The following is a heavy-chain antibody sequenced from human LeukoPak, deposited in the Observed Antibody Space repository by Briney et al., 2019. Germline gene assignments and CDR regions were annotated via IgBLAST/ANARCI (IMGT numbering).Heavy chain of an antibody. CDR2: ISGSGGST. V-gene: IGHV3-23*01. J-gene: IGHJ4*02. CDR3: AKDVDPFGSGSYVEGFDY. Sequence: PGGSLRLSCAASGFTFSSYAMSWVRQAPGKGLEWVSAISGSGGSTYYADSVRGRFTISRDNSKNTLYLQMNSLRAEDTAVYYCAKDVDPFGSGSYVEGFDYWGQGTLVTVSS. CDR1: GFTFSSYA. D-gene: IGHD3-10*01.